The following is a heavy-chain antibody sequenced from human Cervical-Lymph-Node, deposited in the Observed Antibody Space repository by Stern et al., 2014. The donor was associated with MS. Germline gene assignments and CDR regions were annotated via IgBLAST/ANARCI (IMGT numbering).Heavy chain of an antibody. CDR1: GDSISSYTHY. CDR3: AKHACTGAACPFDL. CDR2: VYYSGAT. D-gene: IGHD2-8*02. Sequence: VQLVESGPGLVKPSETLSLTCAVSGDSISSYTHYWAWIRQPPGKGLEWIGSVYYSGATYYNPSLKIPVTISVDTSKNLFSLGLNSVTAADTAVYYCAKHACTGAACPFDLWGQGTLVTVSS. J-gene: IGHJ4*02. V-gene: IGHV4-39*01.